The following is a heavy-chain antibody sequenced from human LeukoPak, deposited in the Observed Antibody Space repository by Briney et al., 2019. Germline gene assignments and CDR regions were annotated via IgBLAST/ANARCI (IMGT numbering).Heavy chain of an antibody. Sequence: PSETLSLTCAVSGGSISSSNWWSWVRQPLGKGLEWIGEIYHSGSTNYNPSLKSRVTISVDTSKNQFSLKLTSVTAADTAVYYCARDAVVPASLLDYWGQGTLVTVSS. CDR3: ARDAVVPASLLDY. D-gene: IGHD2-2*01. CDR2: IYHSGST. CDR1: GGSISSSNW. J-gene: IGHJ4*02. V-gene: IGHV4-4*02.